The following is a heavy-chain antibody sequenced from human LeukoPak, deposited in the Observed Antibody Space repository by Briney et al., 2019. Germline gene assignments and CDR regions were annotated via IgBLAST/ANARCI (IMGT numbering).Heavy chain of an antibody. Sequence: GGSLRLSCVASGFTFSSYWMSWVRQAPGKGLEWVANIKQDGSEKYYVDSVKGRFTISRDNAKNSLYLQMNSLRAEDTAVYYCARDLSWGQGTLVTVSS. CDR1: GFTFSSYW. CDR3: ARDLS. V-gene: IGHV3-7*01. J-gene: IGHJ4*02. CDR2: IKQDGSEK.